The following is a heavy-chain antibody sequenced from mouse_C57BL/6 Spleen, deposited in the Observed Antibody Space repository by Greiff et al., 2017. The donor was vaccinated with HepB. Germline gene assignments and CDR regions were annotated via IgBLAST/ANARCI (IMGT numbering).Heavy chain of an antibody. CDR2: IDPSDSYT. CDR3: ARRRSYGNYVDAMDY. J-gene: IGHJ4*01. D-gene: IGHD2-1*01. Sequence: VQLQQPGAELVMPGASVKLSCKASGYTFTSYWMHWVKQRPGQGLEWIGEIDPSDSYTNYNQKFKGKSTLTVDKSSSTAYMQLSSLTSEDSAVYYCARRRSYGNYVDAMDYWGQGTSVTVSS. V-gene: IGHV1-69*01. CDR1: GYTFTSYW.